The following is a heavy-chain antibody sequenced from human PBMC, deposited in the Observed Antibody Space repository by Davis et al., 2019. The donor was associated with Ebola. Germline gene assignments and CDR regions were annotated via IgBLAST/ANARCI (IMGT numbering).Heavy chain of an antibody. CDR3: ARGLYYYDSSGYGC. V-gene: IGHV3-53*04. J-gene: IGHJ4*02. Sequence: GGSLRLSCAASGFTFSNAWMSWVRQAPGKGLEWVSVIDSGGSTYYADSVKGRFTISRHNSKNTLYLQMNSLRAEDTAMYYCARGLYYYDSSGYGCWGQGTLVTVSS. D-gene: IGHD3-22*01. CDR1: GFTFSNAW. CDR2: IDSGGST.